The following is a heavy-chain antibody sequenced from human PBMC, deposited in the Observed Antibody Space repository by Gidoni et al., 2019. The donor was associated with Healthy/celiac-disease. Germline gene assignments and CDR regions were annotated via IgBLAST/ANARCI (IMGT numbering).Heavy chain of an antibody. D-gene: IGHD2-8*01. J-gene: IGHJ6*02. CDR3: ARGFAYVYYYYGMDV. CDR1: AFTFSSYA. Sequence: EVHLFESGGGLVQPGGSLRLSCSASAFTFSSYAMSWVRQAPGKGLEWVSAISGSGGSTYYADSVKGRFTISRDNSKNTLYLKMNSLRAEDTAVYYCARGFAYVYYYYGMDVWGQGTTVTVSS. V-gene: IGHV3-23*01. CDR2: ISGSGGST.